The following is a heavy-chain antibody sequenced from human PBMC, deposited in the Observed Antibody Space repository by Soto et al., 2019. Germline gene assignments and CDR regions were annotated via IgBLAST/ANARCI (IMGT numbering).Heavy chain of an antibody. D-gene: IGHD4-17*01. V-gene: IGHV3-21*01. Sequence: EVQLVESGGGLVKPGGSLSLSCAASGFTFRSYSMNWVRQAPGKGLEWVSSISSSSSYIYYADSVKGRFTISRDNAKNSLYLQMNSLRAEDTAVYYCARDLVGPTVTTFDYWGQGTLVTVSS. J-gene: IGHJ4*02. CDR2: ISSSSSYI. CDR3: ARDLVGPTVTTFDY. CDR1: GFTFRSYS.